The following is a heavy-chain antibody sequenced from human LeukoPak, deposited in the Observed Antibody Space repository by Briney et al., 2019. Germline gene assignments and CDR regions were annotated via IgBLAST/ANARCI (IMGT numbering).Heavy chain of an antibody. CDR3: ADFGSGSYCFDY. J-gene: IGHJ4*02. CDR2: IRDSGGKT. Sequence: GRSLRLSCAASGFTFSSYAMYWVRQAPGKGLEWVSHIRDSGGKTYYADSVKGRFTISRDNSKNTLYLQMDSLRAEDTAIYYCADFGSGSYCFDYWGQGTLVTVSS. V-gene: IGHV3-23*01. D-gene: IGHD3-10*01. CDR1: GFTFSSYA.